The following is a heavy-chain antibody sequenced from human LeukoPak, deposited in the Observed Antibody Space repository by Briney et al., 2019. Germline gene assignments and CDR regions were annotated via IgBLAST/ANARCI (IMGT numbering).Heavy chain of an antibody. Sequence: GGSLRLSCAPSGFIFEDYGMHWVRQAPGKGLEWVSAISGSGGSTYYADSVKGRFTISRDNSKNTLYLQMNSLRVEDTAVYYCANDYSSPDYWGQGTLVTVSS. CDR1: GFIFEDYG. CDR2: ISGSGGST. CDR3: ANDYSSPDY. J-gene: IGHJ4*02. D-gene: IGHD6-19*01. V-gene: IGHV3-23*01.